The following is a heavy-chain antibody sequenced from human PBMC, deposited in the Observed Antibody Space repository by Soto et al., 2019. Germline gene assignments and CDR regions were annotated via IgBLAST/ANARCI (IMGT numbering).Heavy chain of an antibody. J-gene: IGHJ4*02. CDR2: INHSGST. D-gene: IGHD5-12*01. Sequence: SETLSLTCAVYGGSFSGYYWSWIRQPPGKGLEWIGEINHSGSTNYNPSLKSRVTISVDTSKNQFSLKLSSVTAADTAVYYCARLVATNDYWGQGTLVTVSS. CDR1: GGSFSGYY. V-gene: IGHV4-34*01. CDR3: ARLVATNDY.